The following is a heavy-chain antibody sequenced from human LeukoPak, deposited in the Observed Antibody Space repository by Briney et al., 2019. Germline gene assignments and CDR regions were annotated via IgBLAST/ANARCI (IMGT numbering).Heavy chain of an antibody. CDR3: AASGEGFGAFDI. CDR2: ISSSSSYI. V-gene: IGHV3-21*01. CDR1: GFTLSSYE. Sequence: PGGSLRLSCAASGFTLSSYEMNWVRQAPGKGLEWVSSISSSSSYIYYADSVKGRFTISRDNAKNSLYLQMSSLRAEDTAVYYCAASGEGFGAFDIWGQGTMVTVSS. J-gene: IGHJ3*02. D-gene: IGHD3-10*01.